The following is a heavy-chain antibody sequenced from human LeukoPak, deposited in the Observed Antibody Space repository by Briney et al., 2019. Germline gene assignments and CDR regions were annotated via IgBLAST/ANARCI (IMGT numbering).Heavy chain of an antibody. CDR2: IYYSGST. CDR3: ARGQTGGYVDYFDY. J-gene: IGHJ4*02. V-gene: IGHV4-59*01. Sequence: SETLSLTCSVSGGSISTYYWSWIRQPPGRGLEWIGYIYYSGSTNYNPSLKRRVTLSVDTSKDQFSLKLSSVTAADTAVYYCARGQTGGYVDYFDYWGQGTLVTVSS. D-gene: IGHD5-12*01. CDR1: GGSISTYY.